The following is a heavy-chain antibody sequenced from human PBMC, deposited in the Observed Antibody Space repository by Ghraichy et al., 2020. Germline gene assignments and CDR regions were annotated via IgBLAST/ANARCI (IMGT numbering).Heavy chain of an antibody. D-gene: IGHD1-1*01. CDR2: VYYTGST. CDR1: NDSITNYY. CDR3: ARQRATWTGIDS. Sequence: SETLSLTCIVSNDSITNYYWNWIRQPPGKALEWIGYVYYTGSTNYNPSLKSRATISLGSSQNEFSLKVTSVTAADTAVYYCARQRATWTGIDSWGQGTLVTVAS. J-gene: IGHJ4*02. V-gene: IGHV4-59*08.